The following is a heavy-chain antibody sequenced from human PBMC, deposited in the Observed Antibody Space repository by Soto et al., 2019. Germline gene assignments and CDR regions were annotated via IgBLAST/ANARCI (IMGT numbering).Heavy chain of an antibody. D-gene: IGHD2-15*01. CDR2: ISPSTSHI. V-gene: IGHV3-21*01. CDR3: SGCSGGACHQSYGMDV. J-gene: IGHJ6*02. CDR1: GFTFSTCT. Sequence: EVHLVESGGGLVKPGGSLRLSCAVSGFTFSTCTMNWVRQAPGKGLEWVSSISPSTSHIYYADSVKGRFTISRDNAKNSLFLQMNSLRAEDTAVYYCSGCSGGACHQSYGMDVWGQGTTVTVS.